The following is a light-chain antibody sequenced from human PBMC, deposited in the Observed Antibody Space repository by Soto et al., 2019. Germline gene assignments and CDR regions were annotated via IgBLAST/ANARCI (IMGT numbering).Light chain of an antibody. J-gene: IGKJ1*01. CDR2: VAS. Sequence: EIVLTQSPGTLSLSPGERATLSCRASQSVSSSYLAWYQQKPGQAPRLLIYVASSRATGIPDRFSGSGSGTYFTLTISRLEPEDFALYYCQQYGSSRTFGQGTKVEIK. CDR1: QSVSSSY. CDR3: QQYGSSRT. V-gene: IGKV3-20*01.